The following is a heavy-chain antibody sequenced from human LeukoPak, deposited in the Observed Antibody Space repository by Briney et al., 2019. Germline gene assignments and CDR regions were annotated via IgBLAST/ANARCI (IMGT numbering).Heavy chain of an antibody. CDR2: MNPSSGNT. CDR3: ARAPPSSSYQFDY. CDR1: GYTFTSYD. Sequence: ASVKVSCKASGYTFTSYDINWVRQATGQGLEWMGWMNPSSGNTGYGQKFQGIVTMTRNTYISTAYMELSSLRSEDTAVYYCARAPPSSSYQFDYWGQGTLVTVSS. J-gene: IGHJ4*02. D-gene: IGHD3-16*02. V-gene: IGHV1-8*01.